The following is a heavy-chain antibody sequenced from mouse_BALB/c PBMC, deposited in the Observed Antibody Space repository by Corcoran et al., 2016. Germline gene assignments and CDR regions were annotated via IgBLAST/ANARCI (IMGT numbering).Heavy chain of an antibody. D-gene: IGHD2-4*01. J-gene: IGHJ1*01. CDR3: ARRVWDYDWYFDV. CDR2: IYWDDDK. Sequence: QVTLKESGPGILQPSQTLSLTCSFSGFSLSTSGMGVSWIRQPSGKGLEWLAHIYWDDDKRYNPSLKSRLTISKDTSRNQVFLKITSVDTADTATYYCARRVWDYDWYFDVWGAGTTVTVSS. CDR1: GFSLSTSGMG. V-gene: IGHV8-12*01.